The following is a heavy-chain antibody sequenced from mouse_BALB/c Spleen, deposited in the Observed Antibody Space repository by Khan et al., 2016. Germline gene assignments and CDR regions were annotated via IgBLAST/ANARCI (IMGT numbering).Heavy chain of an antibody. CDR2: INPYNGDI. V-gene: IGHV1-20*01. Sequence: VQLQQSGPELVKPGASVKISCKASGYLFTGYFMNWVKQSHGKSLEWIGRINPYNGDIFYNQKFKGKVTLTVDKSSSTAHMEFRSLTSEDSAVYCCGRGDYFDYWGQGTTLTVSS. CDR1: GYLFTGYF. CDR3: GRGDYFDY. J-gene: IGHJ2*01.